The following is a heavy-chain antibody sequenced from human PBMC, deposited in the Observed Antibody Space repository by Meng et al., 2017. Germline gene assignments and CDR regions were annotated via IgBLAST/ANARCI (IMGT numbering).Heavy chain of an antibody. Sequence: SETLSLTCTVSGGPVSSGSYYWSWIRQPPGKGLEWIGYIYYSGITNYNPSLKSRVTISVDTSKNQFSLKLSSVTAADAAVYYCARDPRGYDYVWGSYRYPADDAFDIWGQGTMVTVSS. CDR3: ARDPRGYDYVWGSYRYPADDAFDI. CDR1: GGPVSSGSYY. V-gene: IGHV4-61*01. J-gene: IGHJ3*02. CDR2: IYYSGIT. D-gene: IGHD3-16*02.